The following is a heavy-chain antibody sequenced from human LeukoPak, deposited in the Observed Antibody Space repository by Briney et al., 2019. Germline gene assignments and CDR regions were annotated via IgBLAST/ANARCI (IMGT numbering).Heavy chain of an antibody. V-gene: IGHV1-18*01. CDR1: GYTFTSYG. Sequence: ASVKVSRKASGYTFTSYGISWVRQAPGQGLEWMGWISTYNGDTNYAQKLQGRVTMTTDTSTNTAYMELRSLRSDDTAVYYCASDHLSIEATGTRYWGQGTLVTVSS. J-gene: IGHJ4*02. CDR3: ASDHLSIEATGTRY. CDR2: ISTYNGDT. D-gene: IGHD6-13*01.